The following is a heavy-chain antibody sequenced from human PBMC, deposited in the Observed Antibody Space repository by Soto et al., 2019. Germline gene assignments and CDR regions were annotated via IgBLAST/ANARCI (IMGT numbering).Heavy chain of an antibody. D-gene: IGHD6-19*01. Sequence: FLKISCKGSGYSFTSYWIGWVRQMPGKGLERMGIIYPGDSDTRYSPSFQGQVTISADKSITTTYLQWSSLKASDTAIYYCARLFDTSGWYDYWGQGTLVTVSS. V-gene: IGHV5-51*01. J-gene: IGHJ4*02. CDR2: IYPGDSDT. CDR3: ARLFDTSGWYDY. CDR1: GYSFTSYW.